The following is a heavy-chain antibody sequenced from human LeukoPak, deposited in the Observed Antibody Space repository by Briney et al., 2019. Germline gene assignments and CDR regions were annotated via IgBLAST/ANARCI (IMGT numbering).Heavy chain of an antibody. CDR2: IKKDGSEK. CDR1: GFTVSSNF. Sequence: GGSLRLSCAASGFTVSSNFMSWVRQAPGKGLEWVANIKKDGSEKYYVDSVKGRFTISRDNSKNSLYLQMNSLRAEDTAVYYCVRVRFSYGYFDYWGQGTLVTVSS. J-gene: IGHJ4*02. D-gene: IGHD5-18*01. CDR3: VRVRFSYGYFDY. V-gene: IGHV3-7*03.